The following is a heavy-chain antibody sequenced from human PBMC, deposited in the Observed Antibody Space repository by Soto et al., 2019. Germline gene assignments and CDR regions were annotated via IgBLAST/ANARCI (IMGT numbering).Heavy chain of an antibody. Sequence: ASVKVSCKVSGYFLTALSIHWVRQAPGKGLEWMGGFDREDGETIYAQKFQGRVTMTEDTSTDSAYMELSSLTSEDTAIYYCAHGEGIVKSIVYFDSWGKGSLVGVSS. D-gene: IGHD1-26*01. V-gene: IGHV1-24*01. CDR1: GYFLTALS. J-gene: IGHJ4*02. CDR3: AHGEGIVKSIVYFDS. CDR2: FDREDGET.